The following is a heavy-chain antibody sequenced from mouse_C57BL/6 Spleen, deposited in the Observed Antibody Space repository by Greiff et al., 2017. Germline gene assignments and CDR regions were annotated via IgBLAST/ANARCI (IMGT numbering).Heavy chain of an antibody. D-gene: IGHD2-1*01. CDR1: GYSITSDY. CDR2: ISYSGST. Sequence: EVKLVESGPGLAKPSQTLSLTCSVTGYSITSDYWNWIRKFPGNKLEYMGYISYSGSTYYNPSLKSRISITRDTSKNQYYLQLNSVTTEDTATYYCARFLSYGNYPYAMDYWGQGTSVTVSS. CDR3: ARFLSYGNYPYAMDY. V-gene: IGHV3-8*01. J-gene: IGHJ4*01.